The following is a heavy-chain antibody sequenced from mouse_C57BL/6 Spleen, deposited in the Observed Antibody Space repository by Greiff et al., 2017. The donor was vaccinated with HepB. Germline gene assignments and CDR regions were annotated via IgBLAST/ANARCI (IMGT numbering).Heavy chain of an antibody. J-gene: IGHJ3*01. CDR3: ARQTFAWFAY. Sequence: VQLQQSGPELVKPGASVKISCKASGYTFTDYYMNWVKQSHGKSLEWIGDINPNNGGTSYNQKFKGKATLTVDKSSSTAYMELRSLTSEDSAVYYCARQTFAWFAYWGQGTLVTVSA. CDR2: INPNNGGT. CDR1: GYTFTDYY. V-gene: IGHV1-26*01.